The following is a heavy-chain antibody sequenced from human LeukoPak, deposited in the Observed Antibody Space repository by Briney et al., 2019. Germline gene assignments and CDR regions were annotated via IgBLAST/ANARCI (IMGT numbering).Heavy chain of an antibody. D-gene: IGHD3-22*01. Sequence: SETLSLTCTVSGGSISSYYWSWIRQPPGKGLEGIGYIYYSGSTNYNPSLKSRVTISVHPYKNQFSLKLSSVTAADTAVYYCARDLRDYYDSSGSNAFDIWGQGTMVTVSS. V-gene: IGHV4-59*01. CDR1: GGSISSYY. CDR2: IYYSGST. CDR3: ARDLRDYYDSSGSNAFDI. J-gene: IGHJ3*02.